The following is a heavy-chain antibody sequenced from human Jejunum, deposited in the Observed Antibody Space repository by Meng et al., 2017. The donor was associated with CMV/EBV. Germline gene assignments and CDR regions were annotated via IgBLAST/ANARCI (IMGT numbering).Heavy chain of an antibody. V-gene: IGHV3-30*02. CDR3: AKDVAVAGHFDS. CDR2: IRNDGTNK. CDR1: GFNFNSYG. D-gene: IGHD6-19*01. Sequence: QLVGCGGGVVQPWKSLRLSCSASGFNFNSYGMHWVRQAPGKGLEWLAFIRNDGTNKYYADSVKGRFFILRDTSKNTVYLQLNSLRIEDTAMYYCAKDVAVAGHFDSWGQGTLVTVSS. J-gene: IGHJ4*02.